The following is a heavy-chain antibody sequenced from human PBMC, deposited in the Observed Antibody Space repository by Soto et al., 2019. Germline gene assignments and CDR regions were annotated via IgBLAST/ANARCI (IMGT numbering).Heavy chain of an antibody. CDR1: GFTFSSHG. CDR3: AKDLNPRFSATLDY. J-gene: IGHJ4*02. D-gene: IGHD3-10*01. CDR2: MSYDGNNK. V-gene: IGHV3-30*18. Sequence: GGSLRLSCAASGFTFSSHGMHWVRQAPGKGLEWVAVMSYDGNNKYYGDSVKGRFTISRDNSKNTLYLQMNSLRPEDTAVYYCAKDLNPRFSATLDYWGQGTPVTVSS.